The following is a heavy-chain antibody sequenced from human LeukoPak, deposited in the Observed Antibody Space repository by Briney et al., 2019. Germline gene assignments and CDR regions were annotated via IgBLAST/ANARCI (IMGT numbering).Heavy chain of an antibody. J-gene: IGHJ4*02. CDR3: ARYMVQGVSIDY. V-gene: IGHV4-39*01. CDR2: IYYSGST. Sequence: PSETLSLTCTVSGGSISSGGYYWSWIRQHPGKGLEWIGYIYYSGSTYYNPSLKSRVTISVDTSKNQFSLKLSSVTAADTAVYYCARYMVQGVSIDYWGQGTLVTVSS. CDR1: GGSISSGGYY. D-gene: IGHD3-10*01.